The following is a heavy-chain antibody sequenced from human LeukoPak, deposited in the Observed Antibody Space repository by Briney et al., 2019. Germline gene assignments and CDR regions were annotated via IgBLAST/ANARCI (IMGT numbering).Heavy chain of an antibody. Sequence: ASVKVSCKASGYTFTGYYIHWVRQAPGQGLEWMGWINPNSGGTNYAQKFQGRVTMTRDTSISTAYMELSRLRSDDTAVYYCAPSYSSTWYYFDYWGQGTLVTVSS. CDR3: APSYSSTWYYFDY. D-gene: IGHD6-13*01. CDR2: INPNSGGT. J-gene: IGHJ4*02. V-gene: IGHV1-2*02. CDR1: GYTFTGYY.